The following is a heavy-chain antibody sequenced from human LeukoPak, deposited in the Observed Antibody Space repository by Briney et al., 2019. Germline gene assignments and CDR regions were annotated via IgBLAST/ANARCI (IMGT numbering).Heavy chain of an antibody. J-gene: IGHJ4*02. CDR1: GFTFIKYA. D-gene: IGHD2-21*02. CDR2: FCGGGGSA. V-gene: IGHV3-23*01. CDR3: AKDLGYCGGDCYSGFDY. Sequence: PGASLRLSCAGSGFTFIKYAMSWVRQAPGKGVEWVSAFCGGGGSAYYADSVKGRFTISRDNSKNTLYLQMNSLRADDTALYYCAKDLGYCGGDCYSGFDYWGQGTLVTVSS.